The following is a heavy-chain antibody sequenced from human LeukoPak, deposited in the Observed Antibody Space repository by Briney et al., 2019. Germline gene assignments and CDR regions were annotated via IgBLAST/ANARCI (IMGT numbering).Heavy chain of an antibody. V-gene: IGHV1-46*01. Sequence: VGSVKVSCKASGYTFTDYYMYWVRQAPGQGPECMGVIHPSGGGTTYAQKFQGRVTLTKDTATSTVYIELSSLRSDDTAVYYCARMAMDPAMVTNFFDLWGQGTLLIVS. CDR3: ARMAMDPAMVTNFFDL. CDR1: GYTFTDYY. CDR2: IHPSGGGT. J-gene: IGHJ4*02. D-gene: IGHD5-18*01.